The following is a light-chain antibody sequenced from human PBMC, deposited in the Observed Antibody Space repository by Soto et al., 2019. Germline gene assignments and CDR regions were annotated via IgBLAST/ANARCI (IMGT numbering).Light chain of an antibody. Sequence: QSVLTKSPSASASLGASVKLTCTLSSGHSNYAIAWHQQQPEKGPRYLMKLNSDGSHSKGDGIPDRFSGSSSGAERYLTISSLQSEDEADYYCQTWGTGTTWVFGGGTKLTVL. V-gene: IGLV4-69*01. J-gene: IGLJ3*02. CDR1: SGHSNYA. CDR3: QTWGTGTTWV. CDR2: LNSDGSH.